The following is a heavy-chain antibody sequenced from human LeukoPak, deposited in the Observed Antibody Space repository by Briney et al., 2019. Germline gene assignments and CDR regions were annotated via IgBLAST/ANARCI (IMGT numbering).Heavy chain of an antibody. CDR2: IYSGGTT. CDR1: GFTVSTNC. Sequence: GGSLRLSCAASGFTVSTNCMTWARQAPGKGLEWVSTIYSGGTTYYADSVMGRFTISRHNSRNTLYLQMNSLRAEDTAVYYCARVDTVMAYYFDLWGQGTLVTVSS. CDR3: ARVDTVMAYYFDL. V-gene: IGHV3-53*04. J-gene: IGHJ4*02. D-gene: IGHD5-18*01.